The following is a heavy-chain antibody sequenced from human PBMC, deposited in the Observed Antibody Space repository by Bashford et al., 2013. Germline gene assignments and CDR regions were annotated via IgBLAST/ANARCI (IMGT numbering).Heavy chain of an antibody. Sequence: WVRQAPGQGLEWMGIINVSGGHTNYAQKLQGRVTMTRDTSTSTVYMELSSLRSEDTAVYYCARDPNGGYGPRGQFDYWGQETLVTVSS. CDR3: ARDPNGGYGPRGQFDY. D-gene: IGHD5-18*01. J-gene: IGHJ4*02. V-gene: IGHV1-46*04. CDR2: INVSGGHT.